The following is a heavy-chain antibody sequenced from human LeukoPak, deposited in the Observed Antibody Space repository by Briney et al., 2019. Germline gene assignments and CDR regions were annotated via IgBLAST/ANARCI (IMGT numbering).Heavy chain of an antibody. D-gene: IGHD2-15*01. J-gene: IGHJ4*02. Sequence: SSETLSLTCNVSGYSISNTFYGTWIRQPPGKGLEWIATISHSATTYYTPSLKSRLTMSVDTSKNQFSLKLSSVTVADTAVYYCARVNTPVPTFDYWGQGTLVTVSS. CDR1: GYSISNTFY. V-gene: IGHV4-38-2*02. CDR2: ISHSATT. CDR3: ARVNTPVPTFDY.